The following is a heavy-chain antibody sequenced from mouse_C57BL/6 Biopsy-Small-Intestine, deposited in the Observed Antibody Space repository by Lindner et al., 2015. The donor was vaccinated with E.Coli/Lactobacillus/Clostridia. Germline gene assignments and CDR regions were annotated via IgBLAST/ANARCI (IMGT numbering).Heavy chain of an antibody. D-gene: IGHD2-14*01. CDR1: GYTFNSQH. CDR3: AGPKMSTIGFVFFY. Sequence: SVKVSCKTSGYTFNSQHLHWLRQAPGQGLEWMGTINPNDGSTNYAQMFRGRLSMTTDTSTTTVYMELSSLTSDDTAIYYCAGPKMSTIGFVFFYWGQGTLVTVSS. J-gene: IGHJ4*01. CDR2: INPNDGST. V-gene: IGHV1S12*01.